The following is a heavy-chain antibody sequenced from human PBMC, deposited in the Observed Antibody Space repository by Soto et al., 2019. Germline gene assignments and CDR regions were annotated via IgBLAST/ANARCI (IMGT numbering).Heavy chain of an antibody. CDR3: ARVEAYCGGDCYANYGMDV. D-gene: IGHD2-21*02. V-gene: IGHV4-31*03. CDR2: IYYSGST. CDR1: GGSISSGGYY. Sequence: QVQLQESGPGLVKPSQTLSLTCTVSGGSISSGGYYWSWIRQHPGKGLEWIGYIYYSGSTYYNPSLKSRVTISVDTSKNQFSLELSSVTAADTAVYYCARVEAYCGGDCYANYGMDVWGQGTTVTVSS. J-gene: IGHJ6*02.